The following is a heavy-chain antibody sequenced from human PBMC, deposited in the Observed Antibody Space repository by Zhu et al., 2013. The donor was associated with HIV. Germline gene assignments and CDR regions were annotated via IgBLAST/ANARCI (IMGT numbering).Heavy chain of an antibody. CDR1: RYTFTAYF. D-gene: IGHD3-22*01. CDR3: ARVPYYYDSSGYSYAFDI. Sequence: QVQLVQSGTEVKKPGASVNVSCKASRYTFTAYFIHWVRQAPGQGLEWMGWINPNSGGTNYAQKFQGRVTMTRDTSISTAYMELSRLRSDDTAVYYCARVPYYYDSSGYSYAFDIWGQGTMVTVSS. V-gene: IGHV1-2*02. J-gene: IGHJ3*02. CDR2: INPNSGGT.